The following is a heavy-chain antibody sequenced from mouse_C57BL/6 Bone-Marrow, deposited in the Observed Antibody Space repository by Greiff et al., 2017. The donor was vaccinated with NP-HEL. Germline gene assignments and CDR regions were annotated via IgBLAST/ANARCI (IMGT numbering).Heavy chain of an antibody. Sequence: SGPELVKPGASVKMSCKASGYTFTDYNMHWVKQSHGKSLEWIGYINPNNGGTSYNQKFKGKATLTVNKSSSTAYMELRSLTSEDSAVYYCASNPPDHYGSSSFAYWGQGTLVTVSA. D-gene: IGHD1-1*01. J-gene: IGHJ3*01. CDR3: ASNPPDHYGSSSFAY. CDR2: INPNNGGT. CDR1: GYTFTDYN. V-gene: IGHV1-22*01.